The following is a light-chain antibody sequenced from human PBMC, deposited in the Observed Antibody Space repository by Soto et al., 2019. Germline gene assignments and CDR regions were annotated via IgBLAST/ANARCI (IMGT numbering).Light chain of an antibody. CDR2: GAS. J-gene: IGKJ1*01. V-gene: IGKV3-15*01. CDR3: QQYNNWPWT. Sequence: EIVMTQSPATLSVSPGERVTLSCRASQGVSSNLAWYQQKPGQAPSLLIYGASTRATGIPARFSGSGSGTEVTLTISSRQSEDFAVYHCQQYNNWPWTFGQGTKVEIK. CDR1: QGVSSN.